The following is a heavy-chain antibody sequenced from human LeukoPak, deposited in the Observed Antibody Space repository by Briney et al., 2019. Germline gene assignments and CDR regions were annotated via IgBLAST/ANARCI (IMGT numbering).Heavy chain of an antibody. Sequence: GGSLRLSCAASGFTFRNYGMHWVRQAPGKGLEWVAVISYDGSNKYSADSVKGRFTISRDNSKNTLYLQMNSLRAEDTAVYYCAKEGFHSPGSYSRFAFDYWGQGTLVTVSS. V-gene: IGHV3-30*18. D-gene: IGHD3-10*01. CDR2: ISYDGSNK. CDR1: GFTFRNYG. J-gene: IGHJ4*02. CDR3: AKEGFHSPGSYSRFAFDY.